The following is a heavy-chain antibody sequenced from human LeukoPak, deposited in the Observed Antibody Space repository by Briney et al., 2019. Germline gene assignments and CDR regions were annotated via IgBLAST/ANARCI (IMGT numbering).Heavy chain of an antibody. Sequence: PSETLSLTCIVSGGSISSYYWSWIRQPPGKGPEWIGYIYISGSTNYNPSLKSRVTMSVDTSKNQLSLKLSSVTAADTAVYYCVSGCGGDCFRYDYWGQGTLVTVSS. J-gene: IGHJ4*02. V-gene: IGHV4-59*12. CDR3: VSGCGGDCFRYDY. CDR1: GGSISSYY. CDR2: IYISGST. D-gene: IGHD2-21*01.